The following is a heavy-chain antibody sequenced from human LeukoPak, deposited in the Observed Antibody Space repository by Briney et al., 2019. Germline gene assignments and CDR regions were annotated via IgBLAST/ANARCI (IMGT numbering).Heavy chain of an antibody. Sequence: SETLSLTCAVYGGSFSGYYWGWIRQPPGKGLEWIGSVYYSGSTYYNSSLKSRVTLSVDTSNNQFSLKLSAVTAADTAVYYCARYCSGGGCYSHRAFDIWGQGTMVTVSS. CDR3: ARYCSGGGCYSHRAFDI. CDR2: VYYSGST. V-gene: IGHV4-34*01. CDR1: GGSFSGYY. J-gene: IGHJ3*02. D-gene: IGHD2-15*01.